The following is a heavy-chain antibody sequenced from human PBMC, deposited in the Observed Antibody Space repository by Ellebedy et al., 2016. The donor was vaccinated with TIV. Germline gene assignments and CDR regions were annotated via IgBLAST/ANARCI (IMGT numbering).Heavy chain of an antibody. D-gene: IGHD3-22*01. Sequence: GESLKISCAASGFIFSSYAMHWVRQAPGKGLEWVAVIANDESGRHYADSVKGRFTISRDNPKNTLDLQMNSLRVEDTAVYYCVKGGYDRSGYYAPPVECWGQGTLVTVSS. CDR2: IANDESGR. CDR3: VKGGYDRSGYYAPPVEC. CDR1: GFIFSSYA. J-gene: IGHJ4*02. V-gene: IGHV3-30*18.